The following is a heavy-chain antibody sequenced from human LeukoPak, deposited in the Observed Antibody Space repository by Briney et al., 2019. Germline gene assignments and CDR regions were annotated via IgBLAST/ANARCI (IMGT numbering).Heavy chain of an antibody. CDR3: AREIYSGSYWGAFDI. CDR1: GFTFSSHW. V-gene: IGHV3-7*01. CDR2: INQYGSEK. D-gene: IGHD1-26*01. Sequence: GGSLRLSCAASGFTFSSHWMSWVRQAPGKGLEWVANINQYGSEKYYVDSVKGRFTISRDNAKNSLYLQMNSLRVEDTAVYYCAREIYSGSYWGAFDIWGQGTKVTVSS. J-gene: IGHJ3*02.